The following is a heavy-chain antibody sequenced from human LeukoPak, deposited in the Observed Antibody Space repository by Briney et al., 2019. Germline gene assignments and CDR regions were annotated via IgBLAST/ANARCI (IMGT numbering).Heavy chain of an antibody. CDR3: AREITGEGFDY. J-gene: IGHJ4*02. D-gene: IGHD7-27*01. Sequence: GGSLRLSCAASGFTVSSNYMNWVRQAPGKGLEWVSSIGTDTRYMFYADSVKGRFTISRDNAKNSLFLQMNSLRAEDTAVYYCAREITGEGFDYWGQGTLVTVSS. CDR1: GFTVSSNY. CDR2: IGTDTRYM. V-gene: IGHV3-21*01.